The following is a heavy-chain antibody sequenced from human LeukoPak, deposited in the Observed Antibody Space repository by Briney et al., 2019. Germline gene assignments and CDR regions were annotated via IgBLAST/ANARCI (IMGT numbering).Heavy chain of an antibody. CDR3: ARVGWFGELLYHFDY. D-gene: IGHD3-10*01. CDR1: GYTFTSYG. CDR2: ISAYNGNT. V-gene: IGHV1-18*01. J-gene: IGHJ4*02. Sequence: ASVKVSCKASGYTFTSYGISLVRQAPGQGLEWMGWISAYNGNTNYAQKLQGRVTMTTDTSTSTAYMELRSLRSDDTAVYYCARVGWFGELLYHFDYWGQGTLVTVSS.